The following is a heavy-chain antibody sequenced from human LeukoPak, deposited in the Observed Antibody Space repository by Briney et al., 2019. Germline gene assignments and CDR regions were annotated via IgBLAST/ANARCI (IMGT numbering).Heavy chain of an antibody. J-gene: IGHJ4*02. CDR1: GGSISSSNW. Sequence: SETLSLTCAVSGGSISSSNWWSWVRQTPGKGLEWIGEIYHSGSTNYNPSLKSRVTISVDKSKNQFSLKLSSVTAADTAVYYCARVHLYYDFWSGYYSIFSFDYWGQGTLVTVSS. CDR2: IYHSGST. D-gene: IGHD3-3*01. CDR3: ARVHLYYDFWSGYYSIFSFDY. V-gene: IGHV4-4*02.